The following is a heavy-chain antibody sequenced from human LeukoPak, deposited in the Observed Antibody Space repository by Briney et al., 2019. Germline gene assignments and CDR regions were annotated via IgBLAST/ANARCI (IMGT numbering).Heavy chain of an antibody. CDR2: TYYTSRWNV. V-gene: IGHV6-1*01. J-gene: IGHJ3*02. CDR3: ARSAYRQADDAFDI. D-gene: IGHD1-26*01. CDR1: GDSVSSKSAT. Sequence: KRSQTLSLTCAISGDSVSSKSATWNWIRQSPSRGLEWLGRTYYTSRWNVDYAVSVKSRITINPDTSRNQFSLQLNSVTPEDTAVYYCARSAYRQADDAFDIWGQGTMVTVSS.